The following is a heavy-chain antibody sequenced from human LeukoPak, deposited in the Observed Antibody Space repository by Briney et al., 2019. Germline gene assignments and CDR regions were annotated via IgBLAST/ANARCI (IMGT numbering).Heavy chain of an antibody. V-gene: IGHV1-2*02. D-gene: IGHD2-2*01. Sequence: ASVKVSCKASGYTFTGCYLHWVRQAPGQGLEWMGWISPNSGGTKFAQKFQGRVTMTRDTSISTAYMELSGLRSDDTALFYCARGSIVEVPEANAFDIWGQGTLVTVSS. CDR1: GYTFTGCY. CDR2: ISPNSGGT. J-gene: IGHJ3*02. CDR3: ARGSIVEVPEANAFDI.